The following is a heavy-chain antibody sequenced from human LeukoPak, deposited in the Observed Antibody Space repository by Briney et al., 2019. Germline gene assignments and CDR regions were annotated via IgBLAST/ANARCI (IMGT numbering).Heavy chain of an antibody. J-gene: IGHJ4*02. CDR1: GFTFSTYS. CDR2: VSPSGGDT. CDR3: AKGGRLHQNDY. D-gene: IGHD2-21*02. Sequence: GRSLRLSCAASGFTFSTYSMSWVRLAPGKGLEWVSTVSPSGGDTYYVDSVEGRFTISRDNFRNTLYLQMNSLRAEDTAVYYCAKGGRLHQNDYWGQGTLVTVSS. V-gene: IGHV3-23*01.